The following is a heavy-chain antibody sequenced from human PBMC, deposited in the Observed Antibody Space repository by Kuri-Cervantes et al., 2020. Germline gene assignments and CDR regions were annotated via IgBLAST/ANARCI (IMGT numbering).Heavy chain of an antibody. CDR1: GFTFSSYA. CDR2: ISYDGSNK. J-gene: IGHJ6*02. CDR3: ARHPWVPYYYGSGSFPRYGMDV. Sequence: GGSLRLSCAASGFTFSSYAMHWVRQAPGKGLEWVAVISYDGSNKYYADSVKGRFTISRDNSKNTLYLQMNSLRAEDTAVYYCARHPWVPYYYGSGSFPRYGMDVWGQGTTVTVSS. D-gene: IGHD3-10*01. V-gene: IGHV3-30-3*01.